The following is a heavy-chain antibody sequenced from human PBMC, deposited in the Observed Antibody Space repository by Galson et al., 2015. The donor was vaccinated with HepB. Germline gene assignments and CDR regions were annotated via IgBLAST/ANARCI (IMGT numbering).Heavy chain of an antibody. Sequence: SVKVSCKASGGNFSSYALSRVRQAPGQGLEWMGGIIPIFGTANYAQKFQGRVTIPADESTSTAYMELSSLRSEDTAVYYCARERYGGNYYYYYYMDVWGKGTTVTVSS. CDR2: IIPIFGTA. V-gene: IGHV1-69*13. CDR1: GGNFSSYA. D-gene: IGHD4/OR15-4a*01. J-gene: IGHJ6*03. CDR3: ARERYGGNYYYYYYMDV.